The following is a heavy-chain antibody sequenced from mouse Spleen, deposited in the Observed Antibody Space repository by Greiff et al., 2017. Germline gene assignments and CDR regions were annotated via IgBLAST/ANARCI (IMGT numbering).Heavy chain of an antibody. CDR3: ARNSLYYGSSYYAMDY. CDR2: IYPRDGST. D-gene: IGHD1-1*01. CDR1: GYTFTDHT. V-gene: IGHV1-78*01. Sequence: QVQLQQSDAELVKPGASVKISCKVSGYTFTDHTIHWMKQRPEQGLEWIGYIYPRDGSTKYNEKFKGKATLTADKSSSTAYMQLNSLTSEDSAVYFCARNSLYYGSSYYAMDYWGQGTSVTVSS. J-gene: IGHJ4*01.